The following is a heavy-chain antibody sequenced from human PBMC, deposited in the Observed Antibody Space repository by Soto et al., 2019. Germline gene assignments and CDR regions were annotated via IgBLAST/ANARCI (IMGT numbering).Heavy chain of an antibody. V-gene: IGHV3-48*02. Sequence: ESGGGLVQPGGSLRLSCAASGFTFSSYSMNWVRQAPGKGLEWVSYISSSSSTIYYADSVKGRFTISRDNAKNSLYLQMNSLRDEDTAVYYCARDEEDIVVAFEPYGMDVWGQGTTVTVSS. CDR2: ISSSSSTI. CDR3: ARDEEDIVVAFEPYGMDV. J-gene: IGHJ6*02. CDR1: GFTFSSYS. D-gene: IGHD2-15*01.